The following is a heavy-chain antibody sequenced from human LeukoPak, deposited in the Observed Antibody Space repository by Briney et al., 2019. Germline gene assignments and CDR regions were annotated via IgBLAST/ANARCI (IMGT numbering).Heavy chain of an antibody. V-gene: IGHV1-24*01. D-gene: IGHD5-24*01. CDR3: VRVGHRDEDHFDY. Sequence: EASVKVSCKVSGYTLTELSMHWVRQAPGKGLEWMGGFDPEDGETIYAQKFQGRVTMTEDTSTDTAYMELSSLRSDDTAVYYCVRVGHRDEDHFDYWGQGTLVTVSS. CDR2: FDPEDGET. CDR1: GYTLTELS. J-gene: IGHJ4*02.